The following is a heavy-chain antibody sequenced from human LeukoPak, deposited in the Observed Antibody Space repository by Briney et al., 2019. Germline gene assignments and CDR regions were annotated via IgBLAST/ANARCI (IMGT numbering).Heavy chain of an antibody. J-gene: IGHJ4*02. Sequence: GGSLRLSCAASGFTFSRYYMHWLRQAPANGLVWVSRINSDGSSTTYADSVKGRFTISRDNAKNKLHLQMNSLKVEDTAVHYCTRVFVGDEYSSSGYWGQGTLVTVSS. CDR2: INSDGSST. D-gene: IGHD6-13*01. V-gene: IGHV3-74*01. CDR1: GFTFSRYY. CDR3: TRVFVGDEYSSSGY.